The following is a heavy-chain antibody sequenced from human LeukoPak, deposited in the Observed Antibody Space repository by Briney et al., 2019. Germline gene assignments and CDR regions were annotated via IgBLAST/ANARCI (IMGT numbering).Heavy chain of an antibody. J-gene: IGHJ4*02. Sequence: GGSLRLSCAASGFTFSSHAMTWVGQAPGKGLEWVSAISGSGVYTYYADSVKGRFTISRDNSKNTLYLQINSLRTDDTAVYYCAKAQGLCSGGSCYPRAYSFDYWGQGILVTVSS. D-gene: IGHD2-15*01. V-gene: IGHV3-23*01. CDR1: GFTFSSHA. CDR3: AKAQGLCSGGSCYPRAYSFDY. CDR2: ISGSGVYT.